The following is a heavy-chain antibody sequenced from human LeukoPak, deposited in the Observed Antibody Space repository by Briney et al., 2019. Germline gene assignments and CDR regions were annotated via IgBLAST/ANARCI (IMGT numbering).Heavy chain of an antibody. Sequence: GGSLRLSCAASGFTFSSYGMHWVRQAPGKGLEWVAVIWYDGSNKYCADSVKGRFTISRDNSKNTLYLQMNSLRAEDTAVYYCASIGIGELEADYWGQGTLVTVSS. CDR2: IWYDGSNK. CDR1: GFTFSSYG. V-gene: IGHV3-33*01. J-gene: IGHJ4*02. CDR3: ASIGIGELEADY. D-gene: IGHD3-10*01.